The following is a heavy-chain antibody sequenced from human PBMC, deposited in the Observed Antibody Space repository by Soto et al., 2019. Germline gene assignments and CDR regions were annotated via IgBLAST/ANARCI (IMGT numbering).Heavy chain of an antibody. Sequence: PGGSLRLSCAASGFTFSSYWMSWVRQAPGKGLEWVANIKQDGSEQYYVDSVKGRFTISRDNAKNSLYLQMNSLRAEDTAVYYCARGFGNYFYYYYGMDVWGQGTTVTVSS. V-gene: IGHV3-7*03. CDR3: ARGFGNYFYYYYGMDV. J-gene: IGHJ6*02. CDR1: GFTFSSYW. D-gene: IGHD1-26*01. CDR2: IKQDGSEQ.